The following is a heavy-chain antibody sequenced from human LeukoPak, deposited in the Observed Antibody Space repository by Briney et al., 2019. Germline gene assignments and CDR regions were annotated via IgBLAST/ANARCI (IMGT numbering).Heavy chain of an antibody. CDR2: IWYDGSNK. J-gene: IGHJ5*02. CDR1: GFTFSSYG. D-gene: IGHD6-13*01. Sequence: GGSLRLSCAAPGFTFSSYGMHWVRQAPGKGLEWVAVIWYDGSNKYYADSVKGRFTISRDNSKNTLYLQMNSLRAEDTAVYYCARDRDSSSWYNWFDPWGQGTLVTVSS. CDR3: ARDRDSSSWYNWFDP. V-gene: IGHV3-33*01.